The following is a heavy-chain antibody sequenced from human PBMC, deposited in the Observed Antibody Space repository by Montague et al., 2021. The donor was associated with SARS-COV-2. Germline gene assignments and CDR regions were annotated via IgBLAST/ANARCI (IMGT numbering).Heavy chain of an antibody. D-gene: IGHD3-10*01. CDR1: GGSISRYY. CDR2: IYYSGNT. CDR3: ARDRGRYFYAESYKWLDA. V-gene: IGHV4-59*01. J-gene: IGHJ5*02. Sequence: SETLSLTCTVSGGSISRYYWTWIRQPPGKGLEWIGYIYYSGNTKYKPSLKSRVTISVDTSKNQFSLNLKSVTAADTAVYYCARDRGRYFYAESYKWLDAWGQGTLVTVSS.